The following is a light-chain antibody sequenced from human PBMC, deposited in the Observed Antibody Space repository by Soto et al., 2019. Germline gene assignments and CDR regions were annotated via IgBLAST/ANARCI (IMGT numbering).Light chain of an antibody. CDR1: SDDIGNFNL. J-gene: IGLJ3*02. CDR2: EVN. CDR3: CSYAGSRWV. V-gene: IGLV2-23*02. Sequence: QSALTQPASVSGSPGQSITFSCTGSSDDIGNFNLVSWYQQYPGKAPKLILYEVNKRPLGVSDRSSGSKSGNTASLTISGLQAEDEADYHCCSYAGSRWVFGGGTKLTVL.